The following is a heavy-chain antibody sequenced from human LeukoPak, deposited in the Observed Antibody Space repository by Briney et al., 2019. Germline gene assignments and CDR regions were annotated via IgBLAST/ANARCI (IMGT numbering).Heavy chain of an antibody. CDR2: INHSGST. D-gene: IGHD1-26*01. Sequence: NTSETLSLTCAVYGGSFSGYYWSWIRQPPGKGLEWIGEINHSGSTNYNPSLKSRVTISVDTSKNQFSLKLSSVTAADTAVYYCARYSGSHATENAFDIWGQGTMVTVSS. CDR3: ARYSGSHATENAFDI. V-gene: IGHV4-34*01. J-gene: IGHJ3*02. CDR1: GGSFSGYY.